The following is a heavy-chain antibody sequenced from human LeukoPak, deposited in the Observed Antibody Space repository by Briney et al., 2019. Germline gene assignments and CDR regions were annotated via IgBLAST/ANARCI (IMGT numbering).Heavy chain of an antibody. CDR2: ISGSGGST. CDR3: AKEGVWDDAFDI. D-gene: IGHD1-26*01. V-gene: IGHV3-23*01. Sequence: GGSLRLSCAASGFAFSNYAMNWVRQAPGKGLEWVSAISGSGGSTYYADSVKGRFTISRDNSKNTLYLQMNSLRAEDTAVYYCAKEGVWDDAFDIWGQGTMVTVSS. J-gene: IGHJ3*02. CDR1: GFAFSNYA.